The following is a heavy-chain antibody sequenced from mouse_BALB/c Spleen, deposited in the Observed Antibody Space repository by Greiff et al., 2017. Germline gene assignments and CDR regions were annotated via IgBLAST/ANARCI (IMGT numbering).Heavy chain of an antibody. Sequence: EVQLVESGGDLVKPGGSLKLSCAASGFTFSSYGMSWVRQTPDKRLEWVATISSGGSYTYYPDSVKGRFTISRDNAKNTLYLQMSSLKSEDTAMYYCARRGNQYYFDYWGQGTTLTVSS. CDR1: GFTFSSYG. CDR2: ISSGGSYT. CDR3: ARRGNQYYFDY. J-gene: IGHJ2*01. V-gene: IGHV5-6*01.